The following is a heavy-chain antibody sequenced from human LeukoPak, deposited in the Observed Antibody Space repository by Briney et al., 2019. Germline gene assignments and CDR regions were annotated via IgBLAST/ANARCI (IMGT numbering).Heavy chain of an antibody. D-gene: IGHD5-12*01. Sequence: PSQTLSLTCTVSGGSISSGGYCWSWVRQHRGRGREWIVYIYYSGSTCYNPSLKSRVTISVDTSKNQFSLKLSSVTAADTAVYYCARGIHRGYSGYDSPDYWGQGTLVTVSS. V-gene: IGHV4-31*03. J-gene: IGHJ4*02. CDR3: ARGIHRGYSGYDSPDY. CDR2: IYYSGST. CDR1: GGSISSGGYC.